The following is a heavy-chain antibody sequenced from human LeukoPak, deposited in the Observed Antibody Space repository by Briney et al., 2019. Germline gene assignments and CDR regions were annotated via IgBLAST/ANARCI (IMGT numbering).Heavy chain of an antibody. CDR2: IIGSGSST. D-gene: IGHD3-10*01. V-gene: IGHV3-23*01. CDR3: AREAFNGAFDY. CDR1: GFTFSSYG. J-gene: IGHJ4*02. Sequence: GGSLRLSCAASGFTFSSYGMSWVRQAPGKGLQWVSVIIGSGSSTYYADSVKGRFTISRDNARNTLYLQMNSLRAEDTAVYYCAREAFNGAFDYWGQGTLVTVSS.